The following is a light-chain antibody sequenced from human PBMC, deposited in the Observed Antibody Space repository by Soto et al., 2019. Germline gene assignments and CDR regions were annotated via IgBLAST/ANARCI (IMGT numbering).Light chain of an antibody. J-gene: IGLJ1*01. CDR3: CSYAVSSTYV. Sequence: QSALTQPASVSWSPGQSITISCTGTSSDVGTYNLVSWYQHHPGKAPKLMIYEGSKWPSGVSNRFSGSKSGNTASLTISGLQAEDEADYYCCSYAVSSTYVFGTGTKLTVL. V-gene: IGLV2-23*01. CDR1: SSDVGTYNL. CDR2: EGS.